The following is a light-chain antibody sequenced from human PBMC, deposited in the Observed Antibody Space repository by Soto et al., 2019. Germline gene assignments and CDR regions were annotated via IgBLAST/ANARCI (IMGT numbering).Light chain of an antibody. CDR2: AAS. Sequence: IQMTPSPSSVSASVGDRVTITCRSSEDISTWLAWYQQKPGKAPKLLIYAASSLQSGVPSRFSGSGSGTHFTLTISRLEPGDFAVYYCQHFGGTTFTFGQGRLLEV. V-gene: IGKV1-12*01. CDR1: EDISTW. CDR3: QHFGGTTFT. J-gene: IGKJ5*01.